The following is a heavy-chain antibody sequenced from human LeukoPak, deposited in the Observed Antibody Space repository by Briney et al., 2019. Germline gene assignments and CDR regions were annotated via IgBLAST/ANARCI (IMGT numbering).Heavy chain of an antibody. D-gene: IGHD1-26*01. Sequence: PGGSLRLSCAASEFTFSSYSMYWVRQAPGKGLEWVAVISYDGSDKYYAASVRGRFTICRDNSKNTLCLQMNSLRPEDTAVYYCARSVGGSYPYFDYWGQGTLVTVSS. CDR2: ISYDGSDK. CDR1: EFTFSSYS. J-gene: IGHJ4*02. V-gene: IGHV3-30*04. CDR3: ARSVGGSYPYFDY.